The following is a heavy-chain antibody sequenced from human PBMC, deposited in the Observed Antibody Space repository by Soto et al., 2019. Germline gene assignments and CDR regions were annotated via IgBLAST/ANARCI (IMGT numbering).Heavy chain of an antibody. CDR3: ARELRFLEWLSYSYGMDV. CDR2: MNPNSGNT. CDR1: GYTFTSYD. Sequence: ASVKVSCKASGYTFTSYDINWVRQATGQGLEWMGWMNPNSGNTGYAQKFQGRVTMTRNTSMSTAYMELSSLRSEDTAVYYCARELRFLEWLSYSYGMDVWGQGTTVTVSS. D-gene: IGHD3-3*01. J-gene: IGHJ6*02. V-gene: IGHV1-8*01.